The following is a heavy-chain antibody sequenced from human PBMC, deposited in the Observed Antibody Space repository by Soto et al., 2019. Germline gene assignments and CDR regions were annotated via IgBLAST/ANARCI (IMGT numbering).Heavy chain of an antibody. Sequence: EVQLVESGGNLVQPGGSLRLSCAASGFTFSSYWMSWVRRAPGKGLEWVANIKEEGSEKYYADYVKGRLTISRDNAKNSLYLQMNSLGAEDTAVYYCARGRYNEAYYTGGYWYFDLWGRGTLVTVSS. D-gene: IGHD1-26*01. J-gene: IGHJ2*01. CDR3: ARGRYNEAYYTGGYWYFDL. V-gene: IGHV3-7*03. CDR1: GFTFSSYW. CDR2: IKEEGSEK.